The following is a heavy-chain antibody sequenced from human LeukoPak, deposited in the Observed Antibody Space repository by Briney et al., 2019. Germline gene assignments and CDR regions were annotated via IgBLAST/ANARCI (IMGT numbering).Heavy chain of an antibody. CDR3: ERAWSGAFDL. D-gene: IGHD2-8*02. J-gene: IGHJ3*01. CDR1: GFTFSSYW. Sequence: GGSLTLSCAASGFTFSSYWMSRVRQAPGKGLEWVANIKQDGSEKYYVDSVKGRFTISRDNAKNSVYLQMNNLRAEDTAVYYCERAWSGAFDLWGQGTMVTVSS. V-gene: IGHV3-7*01. CDR2: IKQDGSEK.